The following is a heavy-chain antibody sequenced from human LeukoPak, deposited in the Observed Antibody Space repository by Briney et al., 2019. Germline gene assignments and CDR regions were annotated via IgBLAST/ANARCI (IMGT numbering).Heavy chain of an antibody. CDR1: GGSFSGYY. Sequence: SETLSLTCAVYGGSFSGYYWSWIRQPPGKGLEWIGEINHSGSTNYNPSLKSRVTISVDTSKNQFSLKLSSVTAADTAVYYCAREAHYDYVWGTYYFDYWGQGTLVTVSS. V-gene: IGHV4-34*01. J-gene: IGHJ4*02. CDR2: INHSGST. D-gene: IGHD3-16*01. CDR3: AREAHYDYVWGTYYFDY.